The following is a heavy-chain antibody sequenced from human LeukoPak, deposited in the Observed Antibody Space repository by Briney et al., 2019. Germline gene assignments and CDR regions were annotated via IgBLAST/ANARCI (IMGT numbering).Heavy chain of an antibody. CDR3: AKDGTFGDFDH. CDR1: GFDFNIYA. Sequence: GGSLRLSCAASGFDSGFDFNIYAMTWVRQAPGKGLEWVSTIGGSGSGTDYADSVKGRFTISRDNSKNSFFLDMNSLRADDTALYYCAKDGTFGDFDHWGQGALVAVSS. D-gene: IGHD3-16*01. J-gene: IGHJ4*02. V-gene: IGHV3-23*01. CDR2: IGGSGSGT.